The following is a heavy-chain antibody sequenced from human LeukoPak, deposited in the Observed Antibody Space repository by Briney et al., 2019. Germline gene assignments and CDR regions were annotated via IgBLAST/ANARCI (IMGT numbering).Heavy chain of an antibody. Sequence: GGSLRLSCAASGFTFINYNINWVRHAPGKGLEWVSYISSSSSTMYYADSVKGRSTISRDNAKNSLYLQMNSLRAEDTAVYHRARARYSSGWYLDYWVQGTLVTVSS. CDR3: ARARYSSGWYLDY. D-gene: IGHD6-19*01. J-gene: IGHJ4*02. CDR1: GFTFINYN. CDR2: ISSSSSTM. V-gene: IGHV3-48*01.